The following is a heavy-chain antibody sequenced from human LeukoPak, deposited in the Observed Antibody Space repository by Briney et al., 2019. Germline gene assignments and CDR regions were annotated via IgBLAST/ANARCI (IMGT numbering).Heavy chain of an antibody. CDR2: INHSGST. CDR3: ARGEDVVVPAAKQPLDV. V-gene: IGHV4-34*01. D-gene: IGHD2-2*01. J-gene: IGHJ6*04. Sequence: SQTLSLTCAVYGGSFSGYYWSWIRQPPGKGLEWIGEINHSGSTNYNPSLKSRVTISVDTSKNQFSLKLSSVTAADTAVYYCARGEDVVVPAAKQPLDVWGKGTTVTVSS. CDR1: GGSFSGYY.